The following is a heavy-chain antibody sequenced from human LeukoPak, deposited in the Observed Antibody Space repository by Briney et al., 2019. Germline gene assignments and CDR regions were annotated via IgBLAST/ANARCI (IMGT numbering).Heavy chain of an antibody. CDR1: GGTFSSYA. D-gene: IGHD2-2*01. CDR2: IIPIFGTA. Sequence: ASVKVSCKASGGTFSSYAISWVRQAPGQGLEWMGRIIPIFGTANYAQKFQGRVTITTDESTSTAYMELSSLRSEDTAVYYCARDIVEVPAAMRSAEGYYYYMDVWGKGTTVTVSS. CDR3: ARDIVEVPAAMRSAEGYYYYMDV. J-gene: IGHJ6*03. V-gene: IGHV1-69*05.